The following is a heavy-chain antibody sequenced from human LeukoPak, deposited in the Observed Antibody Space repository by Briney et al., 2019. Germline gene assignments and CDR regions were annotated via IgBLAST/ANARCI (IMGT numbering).Heavy chain of an antibody. CDR3: AKVRDRWAKNFDS. CDR2: ISSRGSTT. J-gene: IGHJ4*02. V-gene: IGHV3-23*01. D-gene: IGHD2-21*01. CDR1: AFTFSTYA. Sequence: GGSLRLSCAASAFTFSTYAVNCVRQAPGEGRVWVSEISSRGSTTYYAEPVTSPFSISRANSKKTLYLLRTSPRAEDTAAYYWAKVRDRWAKNFDSWGQGNLVTVSA.